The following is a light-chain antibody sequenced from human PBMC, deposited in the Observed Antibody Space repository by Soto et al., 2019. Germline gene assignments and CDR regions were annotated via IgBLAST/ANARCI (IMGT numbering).Light chain of an antibody. V-gene: IGKV3-20*01. CDR1: QSVRSSA. CDR2: GAS. J-gene: IGKJ2*01. Sequence: IVLTQSPGTLSLSPGERGTLSCRASQSVRSSALAWDQQKPGQAPWLLIYGASSRAPGIPDRFSGSGSGTDFTLTIIRLEPEDFAVYYCQLYGRSTMYTFGQGTRLEIK. CDR3: QLYGRSTMYT.